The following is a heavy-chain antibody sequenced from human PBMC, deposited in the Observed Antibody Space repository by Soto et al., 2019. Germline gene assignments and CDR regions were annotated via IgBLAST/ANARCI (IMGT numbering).Heavy chain of an antibody. CDR2: ISSSSSTI. CDR3: ARDLGVLRYFDWLPGPAFDI. CDR1: GLTCSSYS. Sequence: GGSLRHSCAASGLTCSSYSMSWVRQAPGKGLEWVSYISSSSSTIYYADSVKGRFTISRDNAKNSLYLQMNSLRAEDTAVYYCARDLGVLRYFDWLPGPAFDIWGQGTMVTVSS. V-gene: IGHV3-48*01. D-gene: IGHD3-9*01. J-gene: IGHJ3*02.